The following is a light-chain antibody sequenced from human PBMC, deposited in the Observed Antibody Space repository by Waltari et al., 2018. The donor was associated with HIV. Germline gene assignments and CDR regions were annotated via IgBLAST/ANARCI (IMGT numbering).Light chain of an antibody. J-gene: IGKJ2*01. CDR2: WAS. CDR3: QQYYSTPDT. Sequence: DIVMTQSPDSLAVSLGGRATINCKSSQSVLYSSNHKNYLAWYQQKPGQPPKLLIYWASTRESGVPDRFSGSGSGTDFTLTISSLQAEDVAVYYCQQYYSTPDTFGQGTKLEIK. CDR1: QSVLYSSNHKNY. V-gene: IGKV4-1*01.